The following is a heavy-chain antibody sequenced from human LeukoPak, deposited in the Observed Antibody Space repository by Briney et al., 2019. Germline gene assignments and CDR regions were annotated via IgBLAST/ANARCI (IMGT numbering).Heavy chain of an antibody. V-gene: IGHV4-39*01. CDR1: GGSISSSSYY. D-gene: IGHD3-10*01. CDR2: ISNSGIT. Sequence: SETLSLTCTVSGGSISSSSYYWGWIRQPPGKGLEWIGSISNSGITFYNPPLRSRVTISADTSKNQFSLNVNSVTAADTAVYYCARRAYFASGSYWNWFDPWGQGTLVTVSS. CDR3: ARRAYFASGSYWNWFDP. J-gene: IGHJ5*02.